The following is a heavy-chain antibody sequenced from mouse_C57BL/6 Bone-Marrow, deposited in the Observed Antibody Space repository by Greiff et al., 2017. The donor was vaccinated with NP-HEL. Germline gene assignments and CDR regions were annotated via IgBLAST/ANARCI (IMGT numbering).Heavy chain of an antibody. CDR3: AEGNIYYDPY. Sequence: VQLQQSGAELAIPGASVKMFCKACGYRLARWGDMLVGGETGQCTYWLGDLYPGSGTTYYNEKFKGKATLTADKSSSQAYMELRSLTSEDSAVYFCAEGNIYYDPYWGQGTLVTVSA. V-gene: IGHV1-81*01. D-gene: IGHD2-4*01. CDR1: GYRLARWG. CDR2: LYPGSGTT. J-gene: IGHJ3*01.